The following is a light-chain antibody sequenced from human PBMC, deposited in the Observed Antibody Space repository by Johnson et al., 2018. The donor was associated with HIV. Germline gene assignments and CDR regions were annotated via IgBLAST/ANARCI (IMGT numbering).Light chain of an antibody. V-gene: IGLV1-51*02. J-gene: IGLJ1*01. Sequence: SVLTQPPSVSAAPGQRVNISCSGNISNIESYFVSWYQQLPGAAPTLLISEDNKRPSGIPDRFSGSKSGATATLGITGLQTGDEADYYCGIWDASLSPLYVLGSGTTISVL. CDR2: EDN. CDR3: GIWDASLSPLYV. CDR1: ISNIESYF.